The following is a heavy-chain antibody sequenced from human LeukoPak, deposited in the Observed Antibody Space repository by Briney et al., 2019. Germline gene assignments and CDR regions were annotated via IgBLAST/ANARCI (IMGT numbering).Heavy chain of an antibody. J-gene: IGHJ5*02. Sequence: GGSLRLSCAASGFTFSSYWMSWVRQAPGKGLEWVANIKQDGSEKKYVDSVKGRFTVSRDNAKNSLYLQMNSLRAEDTAVYYCARGSPLTGTTIWEEGFDPWGQGTLVTVSS. CDR1: GFTFSSYW. CDR2: IKQDGSEK. CDR3: ARGSPLTGTTIWEEGFDP. D-gene: IGHD1-7*01. V-gene: IGHV3-7*01.